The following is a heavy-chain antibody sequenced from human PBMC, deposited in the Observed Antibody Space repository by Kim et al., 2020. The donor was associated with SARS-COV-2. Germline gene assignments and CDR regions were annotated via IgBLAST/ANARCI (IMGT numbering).Heavy chain of an antibody. D-gene: IGHD1-26*01. CDR2: INHSGST. J-gene: IGHJ6*02. CDR1: GGSFSGYY. CDR3: AREVGATGRAHVCGMDV. Sequence: SETLSLTCAVYGGSFSGYYWSWIRQPPGKGLEWIGEINHSGSTNYNPSLKSRVTISVDTSKNQFSLKLSSVTAADTAVYYCAREVGATGRAHVCGMDVWGQGTTVTVSS. V-gene: IGHV4-34*01.